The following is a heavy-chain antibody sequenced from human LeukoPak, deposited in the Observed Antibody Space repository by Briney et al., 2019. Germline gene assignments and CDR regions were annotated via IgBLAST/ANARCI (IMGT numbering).Heavy chain of an antibody. CDR1: GGSISSGGYS. CDR2: IYHSGST. CDR3: ARTSIAARRANAFDI. V-gene: IGHV4-30-2*01. J-gene: IGHJ3*02. Sequence: RPSETLSLTCAVSGGSISSGGYSWSWIRQPPGKGLEWIGYIYHSGSTYYNPSLKSRVTIPVDRSKNQFSLKLSSVTAADTAVYYCARTSIAARRANAFDIWGQGTMVTVSS. D-gene: IGHD6-6*01.